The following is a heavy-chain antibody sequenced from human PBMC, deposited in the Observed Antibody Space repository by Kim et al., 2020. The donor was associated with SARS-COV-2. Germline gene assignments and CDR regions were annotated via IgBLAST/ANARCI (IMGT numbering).Heavy chain of an antibody. CDR3: ARGDLYQLLYPYYYGMDV. CDR2: TYYRSKWYN. V-gene: IGHV6-1*01. D-gene: IGHD2-2*02. J-gene: IGHJ6*02. CDR1: GDSVSSNSAA. Sequence: SQTLSLTCAISGDSVSSNSAAWNWIRQSPSRGLEWLGRTYYRSKWYNDYAVSVKSRITINPDTSKNQFSPQLNSVTPEDTAVYYCARGDLYQLLYPYYYGMDVWGQGTTVTVSS.